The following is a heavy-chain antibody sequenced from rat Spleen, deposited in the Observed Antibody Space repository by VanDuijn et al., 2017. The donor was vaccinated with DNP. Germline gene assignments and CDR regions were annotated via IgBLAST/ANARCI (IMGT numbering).Heavy chain of an antibody. CDR1: GFSLTSYG. Sequence: VQLKESGPGLVQPSQTLSLTCTVSGFSLTSYGVSWVRQPPGKGLEWVATIIHDGKRTYYGDSVKGRFTISRDNTKSILYLQMDSLRSEDTATYYCSTLNYYASLSGYFDYWGQGVMVTVSS. CDR2: IIHDGKRT. D-gene: IGHD1-12*01. CDR3: STLNYYASLSGYFDY. J-gene: IGHJ2*01. V-gene: IGHV5S10*01.